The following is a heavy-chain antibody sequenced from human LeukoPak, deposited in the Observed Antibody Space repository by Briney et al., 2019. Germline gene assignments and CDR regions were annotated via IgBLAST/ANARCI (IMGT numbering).Heavy chain of an antibody. CDR2: ISWDGGST. CDR1: GFTFISYG. D-gene: IGHD1-26*01. CDR3: AKDILVGAPGYYFDY. Sequence: GGSLRLSCAASGFTFISYGMSWVRQAPGKGLEWVSLISWDGGSTYYADSVKGRFTISRDNSKNSLYLQMNSLRAEDTALYYCAKDILVGAPGYYFDYWGQGTLVTVSS. V-gene: IGHV3-43D*03. J-gene: IGHJ4*02.